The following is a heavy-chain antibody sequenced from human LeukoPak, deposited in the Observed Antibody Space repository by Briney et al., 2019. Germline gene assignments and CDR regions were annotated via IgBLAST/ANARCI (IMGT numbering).Heavy chain of an antibody. Sequence: SETLSLTCTVSGGSISSYYRSWIRQPPGKGLEWIGYIYYSGSTNYNPSLKSRVTISVDTSKNQFSLKLSSVTAADTAVYYCASMIAAPLDAFDIWGQGTMVTVSS. D-gene: IGHD3-22*01. CDR3: ASMIAAPLDAFDI. CDR2: IYYSGST. V-gene: IGHV4-59*08. CDR1: GGSISSYY. J-gene: IGHJ3*02.